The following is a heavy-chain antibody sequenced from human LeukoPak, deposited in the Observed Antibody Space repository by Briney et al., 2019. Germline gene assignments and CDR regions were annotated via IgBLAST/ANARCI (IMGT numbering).Heavy chain of an antibody. J-gene: IGHJ6*02. V-gene: IGHV1-69*04. CDR3: AGDRGSTRGPLDYYYGMDV. Sequence: ASVKVSCKASGGTFSSYAISWVRQAPGQGLEWMGRIIPIFGIANYAQKFQGRVTITADKSTSTAYMELSSLRSEDTAVYYCAGDRGSTRGPLDYYYGMDVWGQGTTVTVSS. D-gene: IGHD2-2*01. CDR1: GGTFSSYA. CDR2: IIPIFGIA.